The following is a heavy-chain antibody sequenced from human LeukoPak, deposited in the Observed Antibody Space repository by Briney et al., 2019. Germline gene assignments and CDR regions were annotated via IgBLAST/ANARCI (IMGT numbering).Heavy chain of an antibody. CDR2: ISAYNGNT. CDR1: GYTFTRYG. Sequence: GASVKVSCKASGYTFTRYGISWVRQAPGQGLEWMGWISAYNGNTNYAQKLQGRVTMTTDTSTSTAYMELRSLRSDDTAVYYCARVKGDYYDSSGYYYEDGYWGQGTLVTVSS. CDR3: ARVKGDYYDSSGYYYEDGY. V-gene: IGHV1-18*01. J-gene: IGHJ4*02. D-gene: IGHD3-22*01.